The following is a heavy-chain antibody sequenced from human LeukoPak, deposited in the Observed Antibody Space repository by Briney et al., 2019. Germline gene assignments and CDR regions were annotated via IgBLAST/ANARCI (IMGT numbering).Heavy chain of an antibody. D-gene: IGHD7-27*01. J-gene: IGHJ6*02. CDR2: IISIFGIA. CDR1: GGTFSSYA. V-gene: IGHV1-69*04. CDR3: ARGTPKTLTAGVFRNYYYGMDV. Sequence: PGSSVKVSCKASGGTFSSYAISWVRQAPGQGLEWMGRIISIFGIANYAQKFQGRVTITADKSTSTAYMELSSLRSEDTAVYYCARGTPKTLTAGVFRNYYYGMDVWGQGTTVTVSS.